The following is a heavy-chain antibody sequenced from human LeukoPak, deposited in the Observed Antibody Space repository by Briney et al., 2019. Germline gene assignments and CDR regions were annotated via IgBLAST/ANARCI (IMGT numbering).Heavy chain of an antibody. V-gene: IGHV3-21*01. CDR1: GFTFSSYS. CDR2: ISSSSSYI. Sequence: PGGSLRLSCAASGFTFSSYSMNWVRQAPGKGLEWVSSISSSSSYIYYADSVKGRFTISRDNAKNSLYLQMNSLRAEDTAVYYCARDISWAIAADLDYWGQGTLVTVSS. D-gene: IGHD6-13*01. J-gene: IGHJ4*02. CDR3: ARDISWAIAADLDY.